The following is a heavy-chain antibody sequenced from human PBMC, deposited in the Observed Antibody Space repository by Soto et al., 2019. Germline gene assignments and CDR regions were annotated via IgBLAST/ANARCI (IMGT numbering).Heavy chain of an antibody. CDR1: GYSFTSYW. J-gene: IGHJ6*02. V-gene: IGHV5-10-1*01. D-gene: IGHD5-18*01. Sequence: LGESLKISCKGSGYSFTSYWISWVRQMPGKGLEWMGRIDPSDSYTNYSPSFQGHVTISADKSISTAYLQWSSLKASDTAMYYCARLDVDTAMVFTPIYYYYGMDVWGQGTTVTVSS. CDR3: ARLDVDTAMVFTPIYYYYGMDV. CDR2: IDPSDSYT.